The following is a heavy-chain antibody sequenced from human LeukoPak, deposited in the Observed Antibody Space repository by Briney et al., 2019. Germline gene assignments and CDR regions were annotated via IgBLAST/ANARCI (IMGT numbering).Heavy chain of an antibody. CDR3: ARDRDSSGYYGSYAFDI. J-gene: IGHJ3*02. V-gene: IGHV4-59*01. CDR1: GGSISSYY. Sequence: SETLSLACTVSGGSISSYYWSWIRQPPGKGLEWIGYIYYSGSTNYNPSLKSRATISVDTSKNQFSLKLSSVTAADTAVYYCARDRDSSGYYGSYAFDIWGQGTMVTVSS. CDR2: IYYSGST. D-gene: IGHD3-22*01.